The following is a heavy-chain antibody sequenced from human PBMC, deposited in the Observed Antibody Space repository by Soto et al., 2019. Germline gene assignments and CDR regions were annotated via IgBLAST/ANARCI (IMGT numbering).Heavy chain of an antibody. Sequence: PGGSLRLSCAASGFTLSSYSMNWVRQAPGKGLEWVSSISSSSSYIYYADSVKGRFTISRDNAKNSLYLQMNSLRAEDTAVYYCARESRSWVTHGGMDVWGQGTTVTVSS. V-gene: IGHV3-21*01. CDR1: GFTLSSYS. CDR3: ARESRSWVTHGGMDV. J-gene: IGHJ6*02. D-gene: IGHD5-18*01. CDR2: ISSSSSYI.